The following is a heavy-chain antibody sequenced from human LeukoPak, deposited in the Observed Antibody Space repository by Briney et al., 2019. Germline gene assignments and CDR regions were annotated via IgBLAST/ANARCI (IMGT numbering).Heavy chain of an antibody. CDR2: INPNSGGT. D-gene: IGHD3-10*01. J-gene: IGHJ5*02. CDR3: ARDRRYYYGSGSSTSWFDP. CDR1: GYTFTGYY. Sequence: ASVKVSCKASGYTFTGYYMHWVRQAPGQGLEWMGWINPNSGGTNYAQKFQGRVTMTRDTSISTAYMELSRLRSDDTAAYYCARDRRYYYGSGSSTSWFDPWGQGTLVTVSS. V-gene: IGHV1-2*02.